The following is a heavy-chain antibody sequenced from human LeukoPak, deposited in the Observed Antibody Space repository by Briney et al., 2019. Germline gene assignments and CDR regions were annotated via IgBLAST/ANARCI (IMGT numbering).Heavy chain of an antibody. CDR3: ASSRLTGTDY. J-gene: IGHJ4*02. Sequence: SETLSLTCAVYGGSFSGYYWSWIRQPPGKGLEWIGEINHSGSTNYNPSLKSRVTISVDTSKNQFSLKLSSVTAADTAVYYCASSRLTGTDYWGQGTLVTVSS. V-gene: IGHV4-34*01. CDR2: INHSGST. D-gene: IGHD3-9*01. CDR1: GGSFSGYY.